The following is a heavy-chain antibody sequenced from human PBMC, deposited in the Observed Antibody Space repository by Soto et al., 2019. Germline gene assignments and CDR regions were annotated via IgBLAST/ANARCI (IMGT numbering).Heavy chain of an antibody. J-gene: IGHJ4*02. V-gene: IGHV1-3*01. CDR1: GYSLPDYS. D-gene: IGHD2-8*01. CDR2: IHPGTGYT. CDR3: TRDLNGGNPFDY. Sequence: QVQFVQSEAEVKKPGASVRLSCKPSGYSLPDYSIQWVRQAAGQGLQWLGWIHPGTGYTESSQRFQGRLTLSMDNSATTFYMHLTSLTSEDTAVYFCTRDLNGGNPFDYWGQGTLVTVSS.